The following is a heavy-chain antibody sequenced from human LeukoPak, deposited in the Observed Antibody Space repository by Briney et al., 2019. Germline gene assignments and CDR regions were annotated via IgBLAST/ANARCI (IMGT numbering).Heavy chain of an antibody. CDR3: VREGPTATALDY. CDR1: GFTFSTYG. V-gene: IGHV3-21*01. CDR2: ISSNGRYI. J-gene: IGHJ4*02. D-gene: IGHD2-21*02. Sequence: GGCLRLSCAASGFTFSTYGMTWVRQAPGKGLEWVSSISSNGRYIYYGDSVKGRFTISRDNAKNSLYLQMNSLRGEDTAVYYRVREGPTATALDYWGQGTLVTVSS.